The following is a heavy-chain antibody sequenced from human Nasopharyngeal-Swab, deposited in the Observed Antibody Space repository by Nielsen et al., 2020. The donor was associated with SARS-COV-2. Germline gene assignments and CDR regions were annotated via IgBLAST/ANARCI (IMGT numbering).Heavy chain of an antibody. V-gene: IGHV3-9*01. CDR2: ISWNSGSI. CDR1: GFTFDDYA. D-gene: IGHD6-13*01. Sequence: SLKISCAASGFTFDDYAMHWVRQAPGKGLEWVSGISWNSGSIGYADSVKGRFTIPRDNAKNSLYLQMNSLRAEDTALYYCAHSSSWYGAFDYWGQGTLVTVSS. J-gene: IGHJ4*02. CDR3: AHSSSWYGAFDY.